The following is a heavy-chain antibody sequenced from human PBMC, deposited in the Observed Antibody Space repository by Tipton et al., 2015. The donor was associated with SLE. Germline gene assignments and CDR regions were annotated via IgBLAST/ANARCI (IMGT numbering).Heavy chain of an antibody. CDR3: ARLVLLIDY. CDR1: GGSISGGGFY. D-gene: IGHD6-6*01. Sequence: LRLSCNVSGGSISGGGFYWNWIRQHPEKGLAWIGYIYYSGTTYYNPSLKSRVTISVDTSKNQFSLRLSSVTAADTAFYYCARLVLLIDYWGQGTLVTVSS. V-gene: IGHV4-31*02. CDR2: IYYSGTT. J-gene: IGHJ4*02.